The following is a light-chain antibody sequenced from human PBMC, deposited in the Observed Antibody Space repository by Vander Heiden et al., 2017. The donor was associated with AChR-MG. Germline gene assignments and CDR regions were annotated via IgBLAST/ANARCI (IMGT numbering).Light chain of an antibody. V-gene: IGKV1-5*03. CDR2: KAS. J-gene: IGKJ2*01. Sequence: DIQMTQSPSTLSASLGDRVNITCRASQSISSWLAWYQQKPGKAPKLLIYKASSLESGVPSRFSGSGSGTEFTLTISSLQPDDFATYYCQQYNSYSPSFGQGTKLEIK. CDR1: QSISSW. CDR3: QQYNSYSPS.